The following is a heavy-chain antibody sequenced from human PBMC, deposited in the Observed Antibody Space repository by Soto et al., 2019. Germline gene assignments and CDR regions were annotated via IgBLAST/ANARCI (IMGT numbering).Heavy chain of an antibody. Sequence: EVQLLESGGGLVQPGGSLRLSCAASGFTFSNFAMAWARQAPGKGLEWVSSLTGSGGSTYYADSVKGRFTISRDNSKSTLYLQIHSLRAEDTAVYYCAKGDLSSSWYTLFDYWGQGTLVTVSS. D-gene: IGHD6-13*01. CDR2: LTGSGGST. V-gene: IGHV3-23*01. CDR3: AKGDLSSSWYTLFDY. J-gene: IGHJ4*02. CDR1: GFTFSNFA.